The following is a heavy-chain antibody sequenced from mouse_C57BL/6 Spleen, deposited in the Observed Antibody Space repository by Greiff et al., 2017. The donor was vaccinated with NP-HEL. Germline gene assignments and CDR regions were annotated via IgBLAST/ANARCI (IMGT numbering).Heavy chain of an antibody. D-gene: IGHD1-1*01. Sequence: EVQVVESEGGLVQPGSSMKLSCTASGFTFSDYYMAWVRQVPEKGLEWVANISYDGSSTYYLDSLKSRFIISRDNAKNILYLQMSSLKSEDTATYYCARWGGSSYPMDYWGQGTSVTVSS. J-gene: IGHJ4*01. CDR1: GFTFSDYY. CDR3: ARWGGSSYPMDY. V-gene: IGHV5-16*01. CDR2: ISYDGSST.